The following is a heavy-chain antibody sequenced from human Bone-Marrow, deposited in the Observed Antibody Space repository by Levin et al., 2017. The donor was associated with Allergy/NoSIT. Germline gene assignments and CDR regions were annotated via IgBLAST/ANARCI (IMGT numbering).Heavy chain of an antibody. CDR2: ISWNSESL. CDR1: GFKFDDYA. J-gene: IGHJ4*02. V-gene: IGHV3-9*01. CDR3: ARSLTYYTENRGFSPFDA. D-gene: IGHD3-3*01. Sequence: SLKISCAASGFKFDDYAMHWVRQGPGKGLEWVAGISWNSESLGYAESLRGRVTISRDNAKNSLYLQVHSLKTEDTAIYFCARSLTYYTENRGFSPFDAWGQGVLVTASS.